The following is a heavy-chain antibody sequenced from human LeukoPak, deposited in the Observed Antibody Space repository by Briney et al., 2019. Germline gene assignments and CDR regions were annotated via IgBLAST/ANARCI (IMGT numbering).Heavy chain of an antibody. CDR3: ATPKGYYYGSGPGYFNY. CDR2: ICHSGST. D-gene: IGHD3-10*01. CDR1: GFTVSSNY. V-gene: IGHV4-4*02. Sequence: GSLRLSCAASGFTVSSNYMSWVRQSPGKGLDWIGEICHSGSTNYNPSLKTRVAISMDKSKNQFSLQLTSVTAADTAVYYCATPKGYYYGSGPGYFNYWGQGILVTVSS. J-gene: IGHJ4*02.